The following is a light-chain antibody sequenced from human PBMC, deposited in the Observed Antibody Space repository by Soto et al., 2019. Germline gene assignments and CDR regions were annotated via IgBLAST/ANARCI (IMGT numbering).Light chain of an antibody. Sequence: EIVFTQSPGTLSLSPGETATLSCRPSRSVSSSYLAWYQQKPGQAPRLLISGASSRATGIPDRFSGSGSGTDFTLTIGRLEPEDFAVYYCQQYGSSPRAFGQGTKVDI. CDR3: QQYGSSPRA. V-gene: IGKV3-20*01. CDR2: GAS. J-gene: IGKJ1*01. CDR1: RSVSSSY.